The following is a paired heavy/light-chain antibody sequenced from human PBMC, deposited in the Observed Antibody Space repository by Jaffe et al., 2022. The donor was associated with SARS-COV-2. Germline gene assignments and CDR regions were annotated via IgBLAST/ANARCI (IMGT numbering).Heavy chain of an antibody. Sequence: EVQLVESGGGLIQPGGSLRLSCAASGFTVSSNYMNWVRQAPGKGLEWVSVFYSAGSTYYADSVRGRFTISRDNSKNTLYLQMNSLRAEDTAVYYCARDVVGYSSSVYYYYGMDVWGQGTTVTVSS. V-gene: IGHV3-53*01. CDR1: GFTVSSNY. CDR3: ARDVVGYSSSVYYYYGMDV. CDR2: FYSAGST. J-gene: IGHJ6*02. D-gene: IGHD6-13*01.
Light chain of an antibody. Sequence: DIQMTQSPSSLSASVGDRVTITCRASQGIRNDLGWYQQKPGKAPKRLIYAASSLQSGVPSRFSGSGSGTEFTLTISSLQPEDFATYYCLQHNNYPRTFGQGTKVEIK. V-gene: IGKV1-17*01. CDR3: LQHNNYPRT. CDR2: AAS. CDR1: QGIRND. J-gene: IGKJ1*01.